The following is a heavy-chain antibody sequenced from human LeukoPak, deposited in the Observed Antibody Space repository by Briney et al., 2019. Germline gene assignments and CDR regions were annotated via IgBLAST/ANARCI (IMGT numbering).Heavy chain of an antibody. V-gene: IGHV3-7*01. J-gene: IGHJ4*02. D-gene: IGHD5-18*01. CDR2: IKHDGADK. Sequence: GGSLRLSCVASGFTFSSYWMSRVRQAPGKGLEWVANIKHDGADKYFVDSVKGRFTISRDNVKNSLFLQMNSLRAEDTAMYYCARRYSYGYFDCWGQGTLVTVSS. CDR3: ARRYSYGYFDC. CDR1: GFTFSSYW.